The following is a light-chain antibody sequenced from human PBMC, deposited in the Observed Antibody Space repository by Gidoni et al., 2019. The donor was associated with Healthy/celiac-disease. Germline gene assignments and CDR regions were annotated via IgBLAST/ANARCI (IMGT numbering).Light chain of an antibody. CDR3: QQSYSTPPYT. J-gene: IGKJ2*01. V-gene: IGKV1-39*01. Sequence: DIQMPQSPSSLSASVGDRVTITCRASQSISSYLNWYQQKPGKAPKLLIYAASSLQSGVPSRFSGSGSGTDFTLTISSLQPEYCATYYCQQSYSTPPYTFXQXTKLEIK. CDR2: AAS. CDR1: QSISSY.